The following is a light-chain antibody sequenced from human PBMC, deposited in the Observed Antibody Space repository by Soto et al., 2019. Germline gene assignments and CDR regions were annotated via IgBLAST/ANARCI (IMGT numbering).Light chain of an antibody. CDR1: SGDVGVYPY. V-gene: IGLV2-8*01. CDR2: EVT. CDR3: TSYSGSNTYV. J-gene: IGLJ1*01. Sequence: QSALTQPPFASGSPGQSVTISCTGTSGDVGVYPYVSWYQQHPGKAPKLILYEVTKRPSGVPDRFTGSKSGNTASLTVSGLQAEDEADYYCTSYSGSNTYVFGTGTKVTVL.